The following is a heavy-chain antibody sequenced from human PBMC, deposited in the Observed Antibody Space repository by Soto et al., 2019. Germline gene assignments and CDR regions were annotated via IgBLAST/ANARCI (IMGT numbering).Heavy chain of an antibody. D-gene: IGHD3-22*01. J-gene: IGHJ4*02. CDR1: GGSISSSSYY. Sequence: QLQLQESGPGLVKPSETLSLTCTVSGGSISSSSYYWGWIRQPPGKGLEWIGSIYYSGSTYYNPSLKSRVTISVDTSKNQFSLKLSSVTAADTAVYYCANYYDSSGYYQDYWGQGTLVTVSS. CDR3: ANYYDSSGYYQDY. V-gene: IGHV4-39*01. CDR2: IYYSGST.